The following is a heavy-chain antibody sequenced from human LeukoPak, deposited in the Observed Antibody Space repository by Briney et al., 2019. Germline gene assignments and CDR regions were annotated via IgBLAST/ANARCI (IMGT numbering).Heavy chain of an antibody. V-gene: IGHV3-66*01. CDR2: IYSGGST. Sequence: GGSLRLSCAASGFTVSSNYMSWVRQAPGKGLEWVSVIYSGGSTYCADSVKGRFTISRDNSKNTLYLQMNSLRAEDTAVYYCARDAPIGYCSSTSCYRGYWGQGTLVTVSS. CDR1: GFTVSSNY. CDR3: ARDAPIGYCSSTSCYRGY. J-gene: IGHJ4*02. D-gene: IGHD2-2*01.